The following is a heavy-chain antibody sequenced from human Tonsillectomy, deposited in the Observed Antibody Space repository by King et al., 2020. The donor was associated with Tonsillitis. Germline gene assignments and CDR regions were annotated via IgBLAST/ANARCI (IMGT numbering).Heavy chain of an antibody. V-gene: IGHV4-59*11. Sequence: QLQESGPGLVKPSETLSLTCTVSGGSISSHYWSWIRQPPGKGLEWMGYIYYSGSTNYNPSLKSRVTISLDTSKNQFSVKLSSVTAADTAVYYCAREAVRVAHHFDYWGKGTLVTVSS. J-gene: IGHJ4*02. D-gene: IGHD3-10*01. CDR3: AREAVRVAHHFDY. CDR2: IYYSGST. CDR1: GGSISSHY.